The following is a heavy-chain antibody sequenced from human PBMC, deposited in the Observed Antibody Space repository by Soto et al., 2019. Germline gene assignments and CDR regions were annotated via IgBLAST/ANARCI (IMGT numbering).Heavy chain of an antibody. D-gene: IGHD1-1*01. V-gene: IGHV4-4*07. CDR3: VRDGTKTLRDWFDP. Sequence: SETLSLTCTVSGASISGFYWSWIRKSAGKGLEWIGRIYATGTTDYNPSLKSRVMMSVDTSKKQFSLKLRSVTAADTAVYYCVRDGTKTLRDWFDPWGQGISVTVSS. CDR2: IYATGTT. J-gene: IGHJ5*02. CDR1: GASISGFY.